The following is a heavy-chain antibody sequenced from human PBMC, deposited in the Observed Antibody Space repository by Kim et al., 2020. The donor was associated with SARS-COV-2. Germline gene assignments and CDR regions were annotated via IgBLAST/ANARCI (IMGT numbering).Heavy chain of an antibody. J-gene: IGHJ6*02. CDR2: INPNSGGT. CDR3: ARLKRHIVVVPAAKTNYYYYGMDV. Sequence: ASVKVSCKASGYTFTGYYMHWVRQAPGQGLEWMGRINPNSGGTNYAQKFQGRVTMTRDTSISTAYMELSRLRSDDTAVYYCARLKRHIVVVPAAKTNYYYYGMDVWGQGTTVTVSS. D-gene: IGHD2-2*01. V-gene: IGHV1-2*06. CDR1: GYTFTGYY.